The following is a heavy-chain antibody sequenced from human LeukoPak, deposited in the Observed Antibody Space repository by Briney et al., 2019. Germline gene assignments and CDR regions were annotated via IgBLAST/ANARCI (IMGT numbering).Heavy chain of an antibody. D-gene: IGHD6-13*01. CDR3: TTLIAAAVFFTIDI. V-gene: IGHV3-15*01. Sequence: GGSLRLSCAASGFTFSNAWMSWVRQAPGKGLEWVGRIKSKTDGGTTDYAAPVKGRFTISRDDSKNTLYLQMNSLKTEDTAVYYCTTLIAAAVFFTIDIWGQGTMVTVSS. CDR1: GFTFSNAW. CDR2: IKSKTDGGTT. J-gene: IGHJ3*02.